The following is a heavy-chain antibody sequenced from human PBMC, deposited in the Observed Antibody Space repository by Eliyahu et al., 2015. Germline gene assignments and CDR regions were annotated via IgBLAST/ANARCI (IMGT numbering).Heavy chain of an antibody. CDR1: GXXISSYY. CDR3: ARGYSGSAEYFQH. V-gene: IGHV4-59*01. CDR2: IYYSGST. J-gene: IGHJ1*01. D-gene: IGHD5-12*01. Sequence: QVQLQESGPGLVKPSEXLSLTCTVSGXXISSYYWSWIRQPPGKGLXXIGYIYYSGSTNYXPSLKSRVTISVDTSKNQXSLKLSSVTAADTAVYYCARGYSGSAEYFQHWGQGTLVTVSS.